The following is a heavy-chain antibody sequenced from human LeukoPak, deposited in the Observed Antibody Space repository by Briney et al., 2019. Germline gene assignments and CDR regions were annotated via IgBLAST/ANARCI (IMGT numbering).Heavy chain of an antibody. CDR3: ARDPSDGYSTGY. J-gene: IGHJ4*02. D-gene: IGHD5-24*01. Sequence: SVKVSCKASGGTFSSYAISWVRQAPGQGLEWMGRIIPILGIANYAQKFQGRVTITADKSTSTAYMELSSLRSEDTAVYYCARDPSDGYSTGYWGQGTLVTVSS. CDR2: IIPILGIA. V-gene: IGHV1-69*04. CDR1: GGTFSSYA.